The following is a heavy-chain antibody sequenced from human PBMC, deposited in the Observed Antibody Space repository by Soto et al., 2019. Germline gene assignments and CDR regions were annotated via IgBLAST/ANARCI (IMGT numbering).Heavy chain of an antibody. CDR2: IYYSGST. V-gene: IGHV4-30-4*01. CDR1: GGSISSGDYY. CDR3: ARRLSSGYYRGGMDY. D-gene: IGHD3-22*01. J-gene: IGHJ4*02. Sequence: SETLSLTCTVSGGSISSGDYYWSWIRQPPGKGLEWIGYIYYSGSTYYNPSLKSRVTISVDTSKNQFSLKLSSVTAADTAVYYCARRLSSGYYRGGMDYWGQGTLVTVS.